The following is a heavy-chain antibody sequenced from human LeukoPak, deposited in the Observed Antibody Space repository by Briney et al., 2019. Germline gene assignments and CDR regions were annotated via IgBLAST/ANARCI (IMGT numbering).Heavy chain of an antibody. CDR2: IYYSGST. CDR1: GGSISSYY. CDR3: ARHGGNGAFDI. D-gene: IGHD4-23*01. Sequence: SETLSLTCTVSGGSISSYYWSWIRQPPGKGLEWIGYIYYSGSTNYNPSLKSRVTISVDTSKNQFSLKLSSVTAADTAVYYCARHGGNGAFDIWGQGIMVTVSS. V-gene: IGHV4-59*08. J-gene: IGHJ3*02.